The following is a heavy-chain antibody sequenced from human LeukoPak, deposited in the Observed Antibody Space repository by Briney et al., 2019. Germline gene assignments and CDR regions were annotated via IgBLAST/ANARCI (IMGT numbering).Heavy chain of an antibody. CDR3: ASGATRLVDY. CDR1: GYSISSGYY. CDR2: IYHSGST. D-gene: IGHD5-12*01. J-gene: IGHJ4*02. Sequence: PSETLSLTCAVSGYSISSGYYWGWIRPPPGKGLEWIGSIYHSGSTYYNPSLKSRVTISVDTSKNQFSLKLSSVTAADTAVYYCASGATRLVDYWGQGTLVTVSS. V-gene: IGHV4-38-2*01.